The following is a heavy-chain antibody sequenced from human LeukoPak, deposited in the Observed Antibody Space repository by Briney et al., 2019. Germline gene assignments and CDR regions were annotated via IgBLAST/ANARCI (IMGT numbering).Heavy chain of an antibody. CDR2: INHSGST. CDR1: GGSFSGYY. CDR3: ARGPYYSSSWYGDFDY. Sequence: SETPSLTCAVYGGSFSGYYWSWIRQPPGKGLEWIGEINHSGSTNYNPSLKSRVTISVDTSNNQFSLKLSSVTGADTAVYYCARGPYYSSSWYGDFDYWGQGTLVTVSS. J-gene: IGHJ4*02. V-gene: IGHV4-34*01. D-gene: IGHD6-13*01.